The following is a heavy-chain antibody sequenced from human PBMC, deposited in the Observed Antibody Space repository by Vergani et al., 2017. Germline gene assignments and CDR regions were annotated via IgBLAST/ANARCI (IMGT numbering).Heavy chain of an antibody. Sequence: QVQLQESGPGLVKPSETLSLTCTVSGYSISSGYYWGWIRQPPGKGLEWIGSIYHSGSTYYNPSLKSRVTISVDTSKNQFSLKLSSVTAADTAVYYCARIKIVGAYYWGKGTTVTVSS. CDR2: IYHSGST. CDR1: GYSISSGYY. V-gene: IGHV4-38-2*02. CDR3: ARIKIVGAYY. J-gene: IGHJ6*04. D-gene: IGHD1-26*01.